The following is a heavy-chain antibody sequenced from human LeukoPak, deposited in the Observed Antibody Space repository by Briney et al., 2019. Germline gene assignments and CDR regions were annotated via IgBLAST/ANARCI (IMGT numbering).Heavy chain of an antibody. V-gene: IGHV3-64*01. D-gene: IGHD6-19*01. CDR3: ARSDSGPSFPPDF. J-gene: IGHJ4*02. CDR2: ISSNGDSA. Sequence: GGSLRLSCAASGFTFSTYAMHWVRQAPGKGPEYVSAISSNGDSAYYASSVRGRFTISRDNSKNTLYLQLGSLRAEDMAVYYCARSDSGPSFPPDFWGQGTLVTVSS. CDR1: GFTFSTYA.